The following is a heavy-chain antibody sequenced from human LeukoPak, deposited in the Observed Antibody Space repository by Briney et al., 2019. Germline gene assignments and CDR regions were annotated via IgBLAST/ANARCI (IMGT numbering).Heavy chain of an antibody. V-gene: IGHV4-59*01. CDR1: GGSISSYY. J-gene: IGHJ4*02. CDR3: ARAPYSSGWWTYFDY. CDR2: IYYSGST. Sequence: SETLSLTCIVSGGSISSYYWSWIRQPPGRGLEWIGYIYYSGSTNYNPSLKSRVTISVDTSKNQFSLKLSSVTAADTAVYYCARAPYSSGWWTYFDYWGQGTLVTVSS. D-gene: IGHD6-19*01.